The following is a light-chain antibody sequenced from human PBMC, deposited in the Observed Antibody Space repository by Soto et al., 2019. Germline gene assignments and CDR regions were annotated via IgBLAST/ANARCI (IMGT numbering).Light chain of an antibody. J-gene: IGKJ1*01. Sequence: EIVLTQSPGTLSLSPGEGATLSCRASQSVSSNYLAWYQQKTGQTPRLLIYLASSRAPGIPDRFSGSGSGIHFTLTISRVEPEDFAVYYCQQYGSSPWTFGQGTKVEIK. CDR3: QQYGSSPWT. V-gene: IGKV3-20*01. CDR2: LAS. CDR1: QSVSSNY.